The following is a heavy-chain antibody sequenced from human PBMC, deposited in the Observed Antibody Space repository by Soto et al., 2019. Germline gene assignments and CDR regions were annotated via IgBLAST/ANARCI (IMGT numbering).Heavy chain of an antibody. CDR2: ISYDGSKT. D-gene: IGHD5-18*01. V-gene: IGHV3-30*18. CDR1: GFTFRSYG. J-gene: IGHJ4*02. CDR3: AKGDLDTSMAMAFDN. Sequence: QVPLVESGGGVVQPGRSLRLSCAASGFTFRSYGLHWVRQAPGKGLEWVAVISYDGSKTYYTDSVKGRFTISRDNFKNTLYLQMDSLRTEDTGVYYCAKGDLDTSMAMAFDNWGQGTLVTVSS.